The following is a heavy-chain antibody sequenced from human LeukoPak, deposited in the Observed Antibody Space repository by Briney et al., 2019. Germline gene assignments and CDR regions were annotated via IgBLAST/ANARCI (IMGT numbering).Heavy chain of an antibody. D-gene: IGHD1-1*01. V-gene: IGHV4-59*01. CDR2: IYYSGST. CDR3: ARTYNSYYFDY. Sequence: PSETLSLTCTVSGGSISSYYWSWIRQPPGKVLEWIGYIYYSGSTNYNPSLKSRVTISVDTSKNQFSLKLSSVTAADTAVYYCARTYNSYYFDYWGQGALVTVSS. J-gene: IGHJ4*02. CDR1: GGSISSYY.